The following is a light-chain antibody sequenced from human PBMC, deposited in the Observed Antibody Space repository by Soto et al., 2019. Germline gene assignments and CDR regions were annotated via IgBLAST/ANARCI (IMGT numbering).Light chain of an antibody. J-gene: IGKJ2*01. V-gene: IGKV1-17*01. Sequence: DIQMTQSPSSLSASVGDRVTITCRASQGISNLLGWFQHKPGKAPKRLIYAASSLQGGVPSRFSGSGSGSEFTLTITGLQPEDFADYYCLQHNTYPYTFGQGTKLEIK. CDR3: LQHNTYPYT. CDR2: AAS. CDR1: QGISNL.